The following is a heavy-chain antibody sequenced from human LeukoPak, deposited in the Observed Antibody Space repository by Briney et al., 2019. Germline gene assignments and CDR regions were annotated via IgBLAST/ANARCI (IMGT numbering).Heavy chain of an antibody. CDR2: IYHSGST. D-gene: IGHD3-22*01. CDR3: ARDVYYDSSGYYSSYYFDY. J-gene: IGHJ4*02. CDR1: GYSISSGYY. Sequence: SETLSLTCTVSGYSISSGYYWGWIRQPPGKGLEWIGSIYHSGSTYYNPSLKSRVTISVDTSKNQFSLKLSSVTAADTAVYYCARDVYYDSSGYYSSYYFDYWGQGTLVTVSS. V-gene: IGHV4-38-2*02.